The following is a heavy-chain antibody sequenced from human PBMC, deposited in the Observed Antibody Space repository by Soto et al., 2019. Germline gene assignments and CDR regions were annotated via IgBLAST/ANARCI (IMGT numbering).Heavy chain of an antibody. CDR2: IRQGGNEK. CDR3: VGALTYEVPYYYYGMDV. Sequence: EVQLVESGGGLVQPGGSLRLSCTASGFMFSTYLMSWVRQAPGKGLEWVANIRQGGNEKFYVDSVKGRFTISRDNDNKSLYLQMNSLRAEDTAVYYCVGALTYEVPYYYYGMDVWGQGTTVTVSS. V-gene: IGHV3-7*01. D-gene: IGHD3-16*01. J-gene: IGHJ6*02. CDR1: GFMFSTYL.